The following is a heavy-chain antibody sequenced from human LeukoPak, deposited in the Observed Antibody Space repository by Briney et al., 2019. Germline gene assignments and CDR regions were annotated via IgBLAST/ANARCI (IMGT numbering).Heavy chain of an antibody. CDR3: VKGVRGRPDY. D-gene: IGHD4-23*01. CDR2: ISSNGGST. Sequence: PGVSLSLSCSASGFTFSSYAMQWVRQAPGEGREYVSAISSNGGSTYYADSVKGRFTISRDNSKNTLYLQMSSLRAEDTAVEYCVKGVRGRPDYWGQGTLVTVSS. CDR1: GFTFSSYA. V-gene: IGHV3-64D*06. J-gene: IGHJ4*02.